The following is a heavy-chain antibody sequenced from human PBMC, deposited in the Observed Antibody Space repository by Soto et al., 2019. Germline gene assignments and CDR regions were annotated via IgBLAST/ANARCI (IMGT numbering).Heavy chain of an antibody. CDR2: IYYSGTT. CDR1: GGSISSGDSY. V-gene: IGHV4-30-4*01. CDR3: ARDEKNSDYYSGMDV. Sequence: SETLPLTCTVSGGSISSGDSYWSWVRQPPGKGLEWIGYIYYSGTTYYNPSLKSRVTFSVDTSKNEFSLKLTSVTAADTAVYYCARDEKNSDYYSGMDVWGQGTTVTVSS. J-gene: IGHJ6*02. D-gene: IGHD3-10*01.